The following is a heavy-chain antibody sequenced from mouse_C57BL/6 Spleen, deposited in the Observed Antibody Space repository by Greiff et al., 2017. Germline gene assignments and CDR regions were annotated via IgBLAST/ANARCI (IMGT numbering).Heavy chain of an antibody. CDR1: GFTFSDYY. J-gene: IGHJ3*01. CDR2: ISNGGGST. V-gene: IGHV5-12*01. Sequence: EVMLVESGGGLVQPGGSLKLSCAASGFTFSDYYMYWVRQTPEKRLEWVAYISNGGGSTYYPDTVKGRFTISRDNAKNTLYLQMSRLKSEDTAMYYCARRRADGYFSYWGQGTLVTVSA. D-gene: IGHD2-3*01. CDR3: ARRRADGYFSY.